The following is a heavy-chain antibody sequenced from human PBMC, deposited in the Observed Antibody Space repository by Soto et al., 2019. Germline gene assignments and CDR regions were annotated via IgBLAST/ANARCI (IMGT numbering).Heavy chain of an antibody. CDR3: AKVLGYCTSSSCSREAFYYYGMDV. CDR2: ISYDGGNK. Sequence: QVQLVASGGGVVQPGRSLRLSCAASGFTFSSYGMHWVRQAPGKGLEWVAVISYDGGNKYYADSVKGRFTISRDNPKNTLYLQMNSLRPEDTAVYYCAKVLGYCTSSSCSREAFYYYGMDVWGQGTTVTVSS. V-gene: IGHV3-30*18. CDR1: GFTFSSYG. J-gene: IGHJ6*02. D-gene: IGHD2-2*01.